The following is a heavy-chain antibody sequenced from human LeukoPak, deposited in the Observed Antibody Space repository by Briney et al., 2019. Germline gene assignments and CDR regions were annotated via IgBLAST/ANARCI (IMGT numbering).Heavy chain of an antibody. CDR3: AREALKTRYSSDYRDY. CDR2: ISYDGSNK. V-gene: IGHV3-30*03. Sequence: GGSLRLSRAASGFTLSSYGMHWVRQAPGKRLEWVAVISYDGSNKYYADSVKGRFTISRDNSKNTLYLQMNSLRAEDTAVYYCAREALKTRYSSDYRDYWGQGTLVTVSS. CDR1: GFTLSSYG. J-gene: IGHJ4*02. D-gene: IGHD6-19*01.